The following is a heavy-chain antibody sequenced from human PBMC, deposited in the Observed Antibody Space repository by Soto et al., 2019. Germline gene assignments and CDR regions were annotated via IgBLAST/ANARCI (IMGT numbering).Heavy chain of an antibody. Sequence: GGSLRLSCAASGFTFSSYAMSWVRQAPGKGLEWVSAISGSGGSTYYADSVKGRFTISRDNSKNTLYLQMNSLRAEDTAVYYCAKDTAILDYDFWSGYYRSETDDYWGQGTLVTVSS. CDR1: GFTFSSYA. V-gene: IGHV3-23*01. J-gene: IGHJ4*02. CDR3: AKDTAILDYDFWSGYYRSETDDY. CDR2: ISGSGGST. D-gene: IGHD3-3*01.